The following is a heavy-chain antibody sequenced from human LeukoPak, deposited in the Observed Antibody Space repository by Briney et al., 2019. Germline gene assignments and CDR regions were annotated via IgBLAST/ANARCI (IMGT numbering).Heavy chain of an antibody. CDR3: ARGRYCSADICSGGDAFDI. D-gene: IGHD2-15*01. V-gene: IGHV4-4*07. J-gene: IGHJ3*02. CDR1: GGSINNYY. CDR2: IHTRGST. Sequence: PSETLSLTCTVSGGSINNYYWSWIRQPAGKGLEWIGRIHTRGSTNYHPSLKGRVTMSVDTSKNQFTLKLSSVTAADTAVYYCARGRYCSADICSGGDAFDIWGQGTMVSVSS.